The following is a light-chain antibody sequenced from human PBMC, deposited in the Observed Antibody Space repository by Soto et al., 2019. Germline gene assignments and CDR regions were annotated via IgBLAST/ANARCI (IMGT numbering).Light chain of an antibody. Sequence: DIQMTQSPSTLSASIGDTVTVACRASQSISSWLAWYQQKPGKAPKLLIYKASSLESGVPSTFSGSGSGTEFTLTISSLQPDDSATYYCQQNNSYPLTFGQGTKVDIK. V-gene: IGKV1-5*03. CDR3: QQNNSYPLT. CDR2: KAS. J-gene: IGKJ1*01. CDR1: QSISSW.